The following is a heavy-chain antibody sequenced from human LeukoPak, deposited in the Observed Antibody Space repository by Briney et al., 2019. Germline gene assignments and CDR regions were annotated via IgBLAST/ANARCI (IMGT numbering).Heavy chain of an antibody. Sequence: GRSLRLSCAASGFSFRSYAMHWVRQAPGKGLEWVAVIAYDGSTKYYADSVKGRFTISRDNSHNTVDLQMNSLTAGDMAVYFCAKSYCSGGSCYSWSVDYWGQGTLVTVSS. D-gene: IGHD2-15*01. CDR2: IAYDGSTK. CDR1: GFSFRSYA. J-gene: IGHJ4*02. V-gene: IGHV3-30*04. CDR3: AKSYCSGGSCYSWSVDY.